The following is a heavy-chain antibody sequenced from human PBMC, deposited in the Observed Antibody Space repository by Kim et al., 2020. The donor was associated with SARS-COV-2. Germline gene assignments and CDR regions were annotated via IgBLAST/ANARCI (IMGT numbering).Heavy chain of an antibody. CDR1: GGSFSAYY. Sequence: SETLSLTCAVHGGSFSAYYWNWIRQSPGKGLEWIGEINSSGSTHYNPSLKSRVTISVDTSKNQFSLKLSSVTAADTAICDCVSVLVLGASTFNSYYDGLDVWGQATTVTVSS. CDR3: VSVLVLGASTFNSYYDGLDV. V-gene: IGHV4-34*01. J-gene: IGHJ6*02. CDR2: INSSGST. D-gene: IGHD1-26*01.